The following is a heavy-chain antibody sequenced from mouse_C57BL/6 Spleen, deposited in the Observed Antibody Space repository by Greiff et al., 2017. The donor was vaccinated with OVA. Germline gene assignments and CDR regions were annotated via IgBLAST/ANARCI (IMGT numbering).Heavy chain of an antibody. CDR3: AMSYGSSSFFDY. Sequence: VQLQQSGPELVKPGDSVKISCKASGYSFTGYFMNWVMQSHGKSLEWIGRINPYNGDTFYNQKFKGKATLTVDKSSSTAHMELRSLTSEDSAVYYCAMSYGSSSFFDYWGQGTTLTVSS. V-gene: IGHV1-20*01. D-gene: IGHD1-1*01. J-gene: IGHJ2*01. CDR2: INPYNGDT. CDR1: GYSFTGYF.